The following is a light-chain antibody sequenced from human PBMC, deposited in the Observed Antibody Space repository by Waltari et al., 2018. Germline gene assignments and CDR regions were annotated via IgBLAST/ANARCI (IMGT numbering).Light chain of an antibody. J-gene: IGKJ4*02. CDR2: DAS. CDR1: QGISRT. Sequence: AIQLTQSPSSLSASVGDRITITCRASQGISRTLAWYQQKLGKGPRLLIDDASSLQSGVPSRLSSRGSGTDFTLAISRLQPEDCETYYRQQPHSHPLTFGGGTKVQIK. CDR3: QQPHSHPLT. V-gene: IGKV1-13*02.